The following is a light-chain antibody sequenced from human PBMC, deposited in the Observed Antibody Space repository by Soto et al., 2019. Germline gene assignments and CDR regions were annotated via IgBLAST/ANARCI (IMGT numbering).Light chain of an antibody. V-gene: IGLV2-23*01. Sequence: QSLLAQPASVSVSPGQSITISCTGNSSVVGSYNLVSWYQQHPGKAPKLMIYEGSKRPSGVSNRFSGSKSGNTASLTISGLQAEDEADYYCCSYAGSSTYVFGTGTKVTVL. J-gene: IGLJ1*01. CDR2: EGS. CDR3: CSYAGSSTYV. CDR1: SSVVGSYNL.